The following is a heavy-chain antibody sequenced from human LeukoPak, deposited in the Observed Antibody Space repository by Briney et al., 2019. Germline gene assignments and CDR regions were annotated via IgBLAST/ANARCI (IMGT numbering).Heavy chain of an antibody. CDR1: GFTVSSSF. CDR3: AREVISTPSYFDY. J-gene: IGHJ4*02. CDR2: IHRDDKT. V-gene: IGHV3-53*01. Sequence: GGSLRLSCAASGFTVSSSFIYWVRRAPGKGLEWVSFIHRDDKTYYADSVKGRFTMSRDSSKNTLYLQMNSLGADDTAAYYCAREVISTPSYFDYWGQGILVTVSS. D-gene: IGHD2-2*01.